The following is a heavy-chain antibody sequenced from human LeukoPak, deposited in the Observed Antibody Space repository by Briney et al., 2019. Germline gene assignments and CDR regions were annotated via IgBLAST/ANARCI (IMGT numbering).Heavy chain of an antibody. V-gene: IGHV3-7*01. CDR3: AVDLYSYVFDY. CDR1: GFRFNTYW. CDR2: IKQDGNEE. J-gene: IGHJ4*02. Sequence: WGSLRLSCAASGFRFNTYWMSWVRQVPGKGLEWVANIKQDGNEEYYADSVKGRFTISRDNGKNSLDLQMNSLRAEDTAVYYCAVDLYSYVFDYWGQGTLVTVSS. D-gene: IGHD5-18*01.